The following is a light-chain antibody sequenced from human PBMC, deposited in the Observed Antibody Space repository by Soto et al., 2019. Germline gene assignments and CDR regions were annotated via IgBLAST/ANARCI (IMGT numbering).Light chain of an antibody. CDR1: QGIGDT. J-gene: IGKJ1*01. V-gene: IGKV3-20*01. Sequence: EIVLTQSPGTLSLSPGERATLSCRASQGIGDTLAWYQQKPGQAPRLLIYSASSRATGIPDRFSGSGSGTDFTLTISRLEPEDFAVYYCQQYGSSGTFGQGTKVDIK. CDR3: QQYGSSGT. CDR2: SAS.